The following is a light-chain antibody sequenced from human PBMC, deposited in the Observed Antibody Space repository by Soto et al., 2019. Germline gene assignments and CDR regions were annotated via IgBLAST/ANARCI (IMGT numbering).Light chain of an antibody. Sequence: SVLTQPASVSGSPGQSITISCTGTSSDVGGYNYVSWYQQHPGKAPKLMIYDVSNRPSGVSNRFSGSKSGNTASLTISGLQAEDEADYYCSSYTSTSTPYVFGTVTKVTDL. CDR3: SSYTSTSTPYV. V-gene: IGLV2-14*01. CDR2: DVS. J-gene: IGLJ1*01. CDR1: SSDVGGYNY.